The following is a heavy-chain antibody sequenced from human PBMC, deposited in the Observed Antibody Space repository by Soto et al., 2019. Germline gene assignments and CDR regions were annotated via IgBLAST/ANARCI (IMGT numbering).Heavy chain of an antibody. J-gene: IGHJ4*02. CDR2: ISGSGTYT. D-gene: IGHD5-12*01. CDR3: AKSASGYYKLIDY. V-gene: IGHV3-23*01. Sequence: PGGSLRLSCAASGFTFNNYAMSWVRQAPGKGLEWVSGISGSGTYTYFADSVRGRFTISRDNSKNTLFLQMGSLRAEDTAIYYCAKSASGYYKLIDYWGQGTLVTVSS. CDR1: GFTFNNYA.